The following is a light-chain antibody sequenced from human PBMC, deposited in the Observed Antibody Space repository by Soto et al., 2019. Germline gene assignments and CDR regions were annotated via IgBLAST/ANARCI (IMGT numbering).Light chain of an antibody. CDR2: GAS. CDR3: QQYGVSPT. CDR1: QTISNTF. J-gene: IGKJ4*01. V-gene: IGKV3-20*01. Sequence: EIVLTQSPGTLSLSPGXRATLSCRASQTISNTFLAWYQQRPGQAPRLLIYGASGRAAGIPDRFSGSGSGTDFTLSISRLEPEDFAVYYCQQYGVSPTFGGGTKADIK.